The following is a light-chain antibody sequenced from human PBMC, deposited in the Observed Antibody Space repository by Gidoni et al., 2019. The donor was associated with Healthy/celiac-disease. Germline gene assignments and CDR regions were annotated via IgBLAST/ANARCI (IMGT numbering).Light chain of an antibody. V-gene: IGLV1-40*01. CDR1: SSNIGAGYD. Sequence: QSVLTQPPSVSGAPGQRVTISCTGSSSNIGAGYDVHWYPQLPGTAPNLLIYGNSNRPSGVPDRFSGSKSGTSASLAITGLQAEDEADYYCQSYDSSLSALYVFGTGTKVTVL. CDR3: QSYDSSLSALYV. CDR2: GNS. J-gene: IGLJ1*01.